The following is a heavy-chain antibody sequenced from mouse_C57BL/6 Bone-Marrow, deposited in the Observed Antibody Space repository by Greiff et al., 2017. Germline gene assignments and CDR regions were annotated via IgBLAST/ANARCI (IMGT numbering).Heavy chain of an antibody. CDR2: IDPETGDT. D-gene: IGHD1-1*01. V-gene: IGHV14-4*01. CDR3: TLITTVVVDWYFDV. J-gene: IGHJ1*03. Sequence: VQLQQSGAELVRPGASVKLSCTASGFNIKDDYMHWVKQRPEQGLEWIGWIDPETGDTEYASKFQGKATITADTSSNTAYLQLSSLTSEDTAVYYCTLITTVVVDWYFDVCGTGATVTVSS. CDR1: GFNIKDDY.